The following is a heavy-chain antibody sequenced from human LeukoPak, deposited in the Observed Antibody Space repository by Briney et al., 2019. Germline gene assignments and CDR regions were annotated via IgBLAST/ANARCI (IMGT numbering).Heavy chain of an antibody. CDR3: ARSAGYYDSSGYYFDY. D-gene: IGHD3-22*01. J-gene: IGHJ4*02. CDR2: ISYDGSNK. CDR1: GFTFSNAW. V-gene: IGHV3-30-3*01. Sequence: PGGSLRLSCAASGFTFSNAWMSWVRQAPGKGLEWVAVISYDGSNKYYADSVKGRFTISRDNSKNTLYLQMNSLRAEDTAVYYCARSAGYYDSSGYYFDYWGQGTLVTVSS.